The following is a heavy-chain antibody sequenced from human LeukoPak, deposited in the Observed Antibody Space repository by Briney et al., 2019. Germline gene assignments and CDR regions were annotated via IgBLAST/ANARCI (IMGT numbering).Heavy chain of an antibody. CDR1: GGSISSYY. D-gene: IGHD4-23*01. CDR2: IYYSGST. J-gene: IGHJ4*02. Sequence: PSETLSLTCTVSGGSISSYYWSWIRQPPGKGLEWIGYIYYSGSTNYNPSLKSRVTISVDTSKNQLSLKLSSVTAADTAVYYCASANDYGGNFFDYWGQGTLVTVSS. V-gene: IGHV4-59*08. CDR3: ASANDYGGNFFDY.